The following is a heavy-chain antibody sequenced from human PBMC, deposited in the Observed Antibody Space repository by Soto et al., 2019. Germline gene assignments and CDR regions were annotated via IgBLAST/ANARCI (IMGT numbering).Heavy chain of an antibody. J-gene: IGHJ6*02. CDR2: ISRSSSYI. D-gene: IGHD1-26*01. CDR1: VFTFSSYS. V-gene: IGHV3-21*01. CDR3: ARDLGGSYFPKHSYYYYYGMDV. Sequence: LIFSCAASVFTFSSYSMNGFRQSPANALGWVSSISRSSSYIYYADSVKGRFTISRDNAKNSLYLPMNSLRAEDTAVYYCARDLGGSYFPKHSYYYYYGMDVWGQRTTVTVSS.